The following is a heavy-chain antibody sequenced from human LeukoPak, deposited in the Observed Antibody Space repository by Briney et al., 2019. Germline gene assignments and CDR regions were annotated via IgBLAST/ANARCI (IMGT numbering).Heavy chain of an antibody. V-gene: IGHV3-49*04. J-gene: IGHJ5*02. D-gene: IGHD2-15*01. Sequence: GALRLSCTASGFTFGDYAMSWVRQAPGKGLEWVGFIRSKAYGGTTEYAASVKGRFTISRDDSKSIAYLQMNSLRSEDTAVYYCARGGGYCSGGSCGWFDPWGQGTLVTVSS. CDR1: GFTFGDYA. CDR2: IRSKAYGGTT. CDR3: ARGGGYCSGGSCGWFDP.